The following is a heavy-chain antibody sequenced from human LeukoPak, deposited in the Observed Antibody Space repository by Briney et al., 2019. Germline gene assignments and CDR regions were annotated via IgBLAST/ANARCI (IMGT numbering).Heavy chain of an antibody. Sequence: SETLSLTCTVSGGSISGGGYYWSWIRQPPGKGLEWIGYIYHSGRTYYNPSLKSRVTISVDRSKNQFSLKLNSVTAADTAVYYCARGGWRVTTKDAFDVWGQGTMVTVSS. CDR2: IYHSGRT. CDR1: GGSISGGGYY. J-gene: IGHJ3*01. CDR3: ARGGWRVTTKDAFDV. D-gene: IGHD4-11*01. V-gene: IGHV4-30-2*01.